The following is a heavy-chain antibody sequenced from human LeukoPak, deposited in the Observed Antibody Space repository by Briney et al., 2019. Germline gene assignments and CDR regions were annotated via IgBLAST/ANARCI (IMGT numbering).Heavy chain of an antibody. V-gene: IGHV4-34*01. J-gene: IGHJ4*02. CDR1: GGSFSGYY. Sequence: SETLSLTCAVYGGSFSGYYCSWIRQPPGKGLEWIREINHSGSTNYNPSLKNRVTISVGTSKIHFSLKLSSVTAADTAVYYCARAPRPPSYFDYWGQGTLSPSPQ. CDR2: INHSGST. CDR3: ARAPRPPSYFDY.